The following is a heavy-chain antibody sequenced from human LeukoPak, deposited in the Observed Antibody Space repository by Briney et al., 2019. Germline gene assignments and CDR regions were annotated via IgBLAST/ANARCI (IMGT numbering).Heavy chain of an antibody. CDR2: INPSGGST. J-gene: IGHJ6*02. CDR1: GYTFTSYY. CDR3: ARDVHCSGGSCYSKTMRYYYYGMDV. V-gene: IGHV1-46*01. Sequence: GASVKVSCKASGYTFTSYYMHWVRQAPGQGLEWMGIINPSGGSTSYAQKFQGRVTMTRDTSTSTVYMELSSLRSEDTAVYYCARDVHCSGGSCYSKTMRYYYYGMDVWGQGTTVTVSS. D-gene: IGHD2-15*01.